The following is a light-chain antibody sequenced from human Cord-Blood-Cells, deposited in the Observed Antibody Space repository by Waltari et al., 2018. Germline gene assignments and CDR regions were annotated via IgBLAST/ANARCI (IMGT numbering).Light chain of an antibody. CDR3: QVWDSSTALV. CDR2: RDS. V-gene: IGLV3-9*01. CDR1: NLGSKN. Sequence: SYELTQPLSVSVALGQTARITCGGTNLGSKNVHWYQQKPGQAPVLVIYRDSNRPSGIPERFSGSNSGNTATLTISRAQAGDEADYYCQVWDSSTALVFGGGTKLTVL. J-gene: IGLJ2*01.